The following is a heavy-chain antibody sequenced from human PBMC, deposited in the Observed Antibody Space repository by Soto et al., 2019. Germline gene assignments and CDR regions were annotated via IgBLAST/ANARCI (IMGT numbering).Heavy chain of an antibody. CDR1: VVTFSSYS. V-gene: IGHV3-21*01. CDR3: ARAHSDAFDI. J-gene: IGHJ3*02. CDR2: ISSSSSYI. Sequence: GGSLAPSCAASVVTFSSYSMNWVRQAPGKGLEWASSISSSSSYIYYADSVKGRFTISRDNAKNSLYLQMNSLRAEDTAVYYCARAHSDAFDIWGQGTMVT.